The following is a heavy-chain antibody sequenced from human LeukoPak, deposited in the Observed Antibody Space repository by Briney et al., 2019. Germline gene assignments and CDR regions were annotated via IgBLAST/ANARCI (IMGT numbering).Heavy chain of an antibody. J-gene: IGHJ6*02. CDR3: AREISYSADGIAVAGTSGGGYYYGMDV. D-gene: IGHD6-19*01. V-gene: IGHV1-46*01. Sequence: ASVKVSCKASGYTFTSYYMHWVRQAPGQGLEWMGIINPSGGSTSYAQKFQGRVTMTRDTSTSTVYMELSSLRSEDTAVYYCAREISYSADGIAVAGTSGGGYYYGMDVWGQGTTVTVSS. CDR2: INPSGGST. CDR1: GYTFTSYY.